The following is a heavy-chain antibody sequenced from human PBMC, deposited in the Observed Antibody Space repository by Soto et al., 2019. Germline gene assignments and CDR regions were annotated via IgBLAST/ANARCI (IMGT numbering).Heavy chain of an antibody. CDR2: ISGSGGST. D-gene: IGHD3-22*01. CDR1: GFTFRSYA. CDR3: ATRNYYDSSGYYYYYFDY. J-gene: IGHJ4*02. V-gene: IGHV3-23*01. Sequence: GGSLRLSCAASGFTFRSYAMSWVRQAPGKGLEWVSGISGSGGSTYYADSVKGRFTISRDNSKNTMYLQMNSLRAEDTAIYYCATRNYYDSSGYYYYYFDYWGQGTPVTVS.